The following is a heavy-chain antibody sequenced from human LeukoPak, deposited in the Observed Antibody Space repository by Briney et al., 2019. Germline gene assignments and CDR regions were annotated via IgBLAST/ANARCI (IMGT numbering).Heavy chain of an antibody. J-gene: IGHJ4*02. CDR3: ARALRAYYFDD. D-gene: IGHD2-21*01. V-gene: IGHV3-48*01. CDR2: ISSSSRNI. CDR1: GVTFSRDS. Sequence: GGSLRLSCAASGVTFSRDSMDGGPQAPGKGREWGSFISSSSRNIYYADSVKGRFTISRDNAKNSLFLQLNSLRAEDTAVYYCARALRAYYFDDWGQGTLVTVSS.